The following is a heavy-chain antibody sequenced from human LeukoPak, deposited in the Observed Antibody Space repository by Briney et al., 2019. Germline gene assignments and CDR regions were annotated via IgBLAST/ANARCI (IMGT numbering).Heavy chain of an antibody. CDR2: ISYDGSNK. V-gene: IGHV3-30-3*01. CDR3: AKVGAGAFDY. D-gene: IGHD1-26*01. CDR1: GFTFSSYA. Sequence: GGSLKLSCEASGFTFSSYAMHWVRQAPGKGLEWVAVISYDGSNKYYADSVKGRFTISRDNSKNTLYLQMNSLRAEDTAVYYCAKVGAGAFDYWGQGTLVTVSS. J-gene: IGHJ4*02.